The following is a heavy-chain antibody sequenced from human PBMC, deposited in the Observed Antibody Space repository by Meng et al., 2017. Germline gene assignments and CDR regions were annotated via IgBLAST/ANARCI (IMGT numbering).Heavy chain of an antibody. V-gene: IGHV1-2*02. CDR1: GYTFTGYY. CDR3: ARERISSGWYRRDGSEIDY. D-gene: IGHD6-19*01. J-gene: IGHJ4*02. CDR2: INPNSGGT. Sequence: ASVKVSCKASGYTFTGYYMHWVRQATGQGLEWMGWINPNSGGTNYAQKFQGRVTMIRDTSISTAYMELSRLRSDDTAVYYCARERISSGWYRRDGSEIDYWGQGTLVTVSS.